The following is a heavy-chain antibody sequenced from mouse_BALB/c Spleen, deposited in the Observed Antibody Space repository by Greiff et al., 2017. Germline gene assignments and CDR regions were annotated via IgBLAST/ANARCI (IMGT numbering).Heavy chain of an antibody. Sequence: VQLQQSGPELVKPGASVRISCKASGYTFTSYYIHWVKQRPGQGLEWIGWIYPGNVNTKYNEKFKGKATLTADKSSSTAYMQLSSLTSEDSAVYFCARRSWDGAMDYWGQGTSVTVSS. CDR3: ARRSWDGAMDY. D-gene: IGHD4-1*01. V-gene: IGHV1S56*01. CDR1: GYTFTSYY. J-gene: IGHJ4*01. CDR2: IYPGNVNT.